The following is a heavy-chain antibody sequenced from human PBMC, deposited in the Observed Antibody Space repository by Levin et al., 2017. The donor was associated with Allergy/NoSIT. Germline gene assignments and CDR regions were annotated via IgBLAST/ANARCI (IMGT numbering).Heavy chain of an antibody. D-gene: IGHD3-3*01. J-gene: IGHJ4*02. CDR1: GFTFDDYA. V-gene: IGHV3-9*01. CDR2: ISWNSGSI. Sequence: GGSLRLSCAASGFTFDDYAMHWVRQAPGKGLEWVSGISWNSGSIGYADSVKGRFTISRDNAKNSLYLQMNSLRAEDTALYYCAKGGIFGVVIILGHFDYWGQGTLVTVSS. CDR3: AKGGIFGVVIILGHFDY.